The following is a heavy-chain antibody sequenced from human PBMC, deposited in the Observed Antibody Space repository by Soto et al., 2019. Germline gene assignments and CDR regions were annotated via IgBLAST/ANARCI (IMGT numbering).Heavy chain of an antibody. V-gene: IGHV1-18*01. CDR2: TSTYTGNT. J-gene: IGHJ5*02. CDR3: ARDRFDP. CDR1: GYTFTSYG. Sequence: ASVKVSCKASGYTFTSYGISWVRQAPGQGLEWMGWTSTYTGNTIYAQKLQGRVTMTTDTSTSTAYMELRSLKSDDSAVYYCARDRFDPWGQGTLVTVSS.